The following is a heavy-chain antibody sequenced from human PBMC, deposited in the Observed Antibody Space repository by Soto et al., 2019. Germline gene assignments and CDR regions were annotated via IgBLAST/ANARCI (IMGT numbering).Heavy chain of an antibody. Sequence: GGSLRLSCAASGFTFSSYGMHWVRQAPGKGLEWVAVISYDGSNKYYADSVKGRLTISRDNSKNTLYLQMNSLRAEDTAVYYCAKSPPAYSSGWYVHFDYWGQGTLVTVSS. CDR2: ISYDGSNK. CDR1: GFTFSSYG. CDR3: AKSPPAYSSGWYVHFDY. D-gene: IGHD6-19*01. V-gene: IGHV3-30*18. J-gene: IGHJ4*02.